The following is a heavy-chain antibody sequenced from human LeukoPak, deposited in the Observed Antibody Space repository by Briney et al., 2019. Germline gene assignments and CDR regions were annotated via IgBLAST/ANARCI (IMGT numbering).Heavy chain of an antibody. D-gene: IGHD5-24*01. CDR1: GGSISSYY. CDR2: IYYSGST. J-gene: IGHJ4*02. V-gene: IGHV4-59*01. Sequence: SETLSLTCTVSGGSISSYYWSWIRQPPGKGLEWIGYIYYSGSTNYNPSLKSRVTISVDTSKNQFSLKLSSVTAADTAVYYCAGVLDGYKYYFDYWGQGTLVTVSS. CDR3: AGVLDGYKYYFDY.